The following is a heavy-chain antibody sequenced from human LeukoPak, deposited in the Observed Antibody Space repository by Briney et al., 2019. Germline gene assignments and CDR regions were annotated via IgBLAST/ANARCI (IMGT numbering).Heavy chain of an antibody. Sequence: SVKVSCKASGGTFSSYAISWVRQAPGQGLEWMGRIIPILGIANYAQKFQGRVTITADKSTSTAYMELSSLRSEDTAVYYCARGNSSGWFRYGAFDIWGQGTMVTVSS. CDR1: GGTFSSYA. J-gene: IGHJ3*02. CDR2: IIPILGIA. V-gene: IGHV1-69*04. CDR3: ARGNSSGWFRYGAFDI. D-gene: IGHD6-19*01.